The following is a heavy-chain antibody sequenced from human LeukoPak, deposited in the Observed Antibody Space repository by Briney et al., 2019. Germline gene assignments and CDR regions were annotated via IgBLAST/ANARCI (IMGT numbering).Heavy chain of an antibody. D-gene: IGHD4-17*01. CDR2: INPNSGGT. V-gene: IGHV1-2*02. CDR1: GYTFTGYY. CDR3: ARDRGGNYGDYPDY. J-gene: IGHJ4*02. Sequence: ASVKVSCKASGYTFTGYYMHWVRQAPGPGLEWMGWINPNSGGTNYAQKFQGRVTMTRDTSISTAYMELSRLRSDDTAVYYCARDRGGNYGDYPDYWGQGTLVTVSS.